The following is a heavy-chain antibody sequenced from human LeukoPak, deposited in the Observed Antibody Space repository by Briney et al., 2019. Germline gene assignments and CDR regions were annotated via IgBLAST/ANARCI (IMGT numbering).Heavy chain of an antibody. J-gene: IGHJ5*02. D-gene: IGHD6-19*01. V-gene: IGHV1-8*01. CDR1: GYTSTSYD. CDR3: ARGSYSSGWYPS. CDR2: MNPNSGNT. Sequence: GASVKVCCKASGYTSTSYDINWVRQATGQGLEWMGWMNPNSGNTGYAQKFQGRVTMTRNTSISTAYMELSSLRSEDTAVYYCARGSYSSGWYPSWGQGTLVTVSS.